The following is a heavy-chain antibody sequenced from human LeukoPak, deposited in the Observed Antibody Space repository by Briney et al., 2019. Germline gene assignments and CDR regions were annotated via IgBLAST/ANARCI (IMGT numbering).Heavy chain of an antibody. J-gene: IGHJ4*02. Sequence: GGSLRLSCAASGFTFSNAWMSWVRQAPGKGLEWVSSISSSSSYIYYADSVKGRFTISRDNAKNSLYLQMNSLRAEDTAVYYCARVGEFDYWGQGTLVTVSS. D-gene: IGHD3-10*01. CDR3: ARVGEFDY. V-gene: IGHV3-21*01. CDR1: GFTFSNAW. CDR2: ISSSSSYI.